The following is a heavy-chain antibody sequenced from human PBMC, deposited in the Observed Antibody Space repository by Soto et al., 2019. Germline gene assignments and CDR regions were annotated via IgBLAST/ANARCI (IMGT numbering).Heavy chain of an antibody. CDR1: GNSKSNYL. CDR3: ARDIKPYYFDGIRYYYPGFDP. D-gene: IGHD3-22*01. J-gene: IGHJ5*02. CDR2: ISYSGGV. Sequence: PYQTLPLTSTLSGNSKSNYLPLCLRQTTGQAPGWLGYISYSGGVSYNPSLKSRLTILLDRSKNRFSLSLHSVTAADTAVYFCARDIKPYYFDGIRYYYPGFDPWGQGTLVTVS. V-gene: IGHV4-59*01.